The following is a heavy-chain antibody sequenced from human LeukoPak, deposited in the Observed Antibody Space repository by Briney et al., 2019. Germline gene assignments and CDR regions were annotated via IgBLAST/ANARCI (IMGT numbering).Heavy chain of an antibody. D-gene: IGHD6-6*01. Sequence: GGSLRLSCAASGITFSSSLMSWVRQAPGKGLEWVSAISGGDHSTYYADSVKGRFTISRNNSEKSLYLQMNSLRGEDTAIYYCAKMTFAARPYFDDWGPGTLVTVSS. CDR3: AKMTFAARPYFDD. CDR2: ISGGDHST. CDR1: GITFSSSL. J-gene: IGHJ4*02. V-gene: IGHV3-23*01.